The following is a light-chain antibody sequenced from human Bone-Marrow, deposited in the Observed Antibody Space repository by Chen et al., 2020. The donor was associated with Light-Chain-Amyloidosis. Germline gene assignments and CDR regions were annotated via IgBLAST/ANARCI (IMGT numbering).Light chain of an antibody. CDR3: QSADSSGTYEVI. Sequence: SYSLTQPPSVSVSPGPTVRITLSGDELPTKYAYCYQQNPGQAPVLVIHRDTERPSGISERFSGSSSGTTATLTISGVKAEDEADYHCQSADSSGTYEVIFGGGTKLTVL. CDR2: RDT. CDR1: ELPTKY. V-gene: IGLV3-25*03. J-gene: IGLJ2*01.